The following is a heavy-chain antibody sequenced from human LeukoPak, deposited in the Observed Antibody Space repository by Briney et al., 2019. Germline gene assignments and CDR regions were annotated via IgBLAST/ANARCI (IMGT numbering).Heavy chain of an antibody. CDR2: ISYDGSNK. Sequence: SCKASGYTFTSYYMHWVRQAPGKGLEWVAVISYDGSNKYYADSVKGRFTISRDNSKNTLYLQMNSLRAEDTAVYYCAKISMTTVSDFDYWGQGTLVTVSS. D-gene: IGHD4-17*01. CDR3: AKISMTTVSDFDY. J-gene: IGHJ4*02. CDR1: GYTFTSYY. V-gene: IGHV3-30*18.